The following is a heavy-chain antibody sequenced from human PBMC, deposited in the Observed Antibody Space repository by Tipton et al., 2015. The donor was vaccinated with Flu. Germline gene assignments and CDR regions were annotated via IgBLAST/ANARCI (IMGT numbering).Heavy chain of an antibody. CDR3: VRECGGSPPSCTSAMDV. Sequence: SLRLSCAASGFTFSGFWMSWVRQAPGQGLERVANIKQDGSANNYVDSVKGRLTISIDNAKNSVYLQMNSPRTEDTAVYYCVRECGGSPPSCTSAMDVWGQGAQVAVS. D-gene: IGHD2-21*01. CDR2: IKQDGSAN. J-gene: IGHJ4*02. CDR1: GFTFSGFW. V-gene: IGHV3-7*01.